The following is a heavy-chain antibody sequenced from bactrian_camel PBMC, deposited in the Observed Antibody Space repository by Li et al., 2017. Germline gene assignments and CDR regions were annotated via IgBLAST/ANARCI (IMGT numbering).Heavy chain of an antibody. CDR3: VEGPVGQC. J-gene: IGHJ4*01. CDR2: IERDGTT. Sequence: DVQLVESGGGSAQAGGSLRVSCATSGLRLSTNCLAWFRQAPGSECELVSTIERDGTTYYADSVKGRFTISQDKAKNTIYLQMNSLTPDDTAVYHCVEGPVGQCWSQGTQVTVSS. D-gene: IGHD1*01. V-gene: IGHV3S10*01. CDR1: GLRLSTNC.